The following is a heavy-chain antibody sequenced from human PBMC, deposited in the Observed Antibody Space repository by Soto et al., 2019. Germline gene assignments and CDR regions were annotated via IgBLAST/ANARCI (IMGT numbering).Heavy chain of an antibody. D-gene: IGHD3-16*01. Sequence: ASVKVSCKASGDTFTRYDLNWVSPATGEVLEGMGWLNPNSGNTVYAQKFQGRVTMTRNSSISTAYMELSSLRSEDTAVYYCARGLCYGVWSEAFDIWGQGTMVTVSS. V-gene: IGHV1-8*01. J-gene: IGHJ3*02. CDR2: LNPNSGNT. CDR3: ARGLCYGVWSEAFDI. CDR1: GDTFTRYD.